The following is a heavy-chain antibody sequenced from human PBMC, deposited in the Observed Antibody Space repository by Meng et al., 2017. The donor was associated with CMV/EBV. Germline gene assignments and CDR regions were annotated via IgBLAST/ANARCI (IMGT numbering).Heavy chain of an antibody. CDR2: INTDGTNI. CDR1: GSSFSRYW. D-gene: IGHD6-6*01. V-gene: IGHV3-74*01. J-gene: IGHJ6*02. CDR3: AREGLWSSASYYYGMDV. Sequence: GESLMISCAASGSSFSRYWMHWVRQAPGKGLEWVSRINTDGTNIGYADSVKGRFTISRDNAENSLYLQMNSLRAEDTAVYYCAREGLWSSASYYYGMDVWGQGTTVTVSS.